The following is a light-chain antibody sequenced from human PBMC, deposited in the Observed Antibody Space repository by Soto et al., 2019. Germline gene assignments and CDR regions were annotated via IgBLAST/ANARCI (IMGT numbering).Light chain of an antibody. V-gene: IGKV3-15*01. J-gene: IGKJ1*01. CDR2: GAS. CDR3: QQYNDWPPWT. CDR1: QSIANN. Sequence: EIVITQSPASLSASPGERITLSCKASQSIANNLAWHQQKPGQAPRLLMYGASTRAADIPARFSGSGSGTEFSLTISSLXSEDFAIYYCQQYNDWPPWTFGQGTKVDIK.